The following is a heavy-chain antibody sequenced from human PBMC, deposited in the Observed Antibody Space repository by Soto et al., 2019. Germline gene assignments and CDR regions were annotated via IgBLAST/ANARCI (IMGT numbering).Heavy chain of an antibody. V-gene: IGHV1-69*13. Sequence: SVKVSCKASGGTFSSYAISWVRQAPGQGLEWMGGIIPIFGTANYAQKFQGRVTITADESTSTAYMELSSLRSEDTAVYYCARSVSFRYQLLKRGMEVWGQGTTVTVS. CDR3: ARSVSFRYQLLKRGMEV. CDR2: IIPIFGTA. D-gene: IGHD2-2*01. CDR1: GGTFSSYA. J-gene: IGHJ6*02.